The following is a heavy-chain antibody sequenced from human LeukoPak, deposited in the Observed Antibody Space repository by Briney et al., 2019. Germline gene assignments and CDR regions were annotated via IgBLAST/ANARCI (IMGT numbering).Heavy chain of an antibody. D-gene: IGHD2-2*01. CDR1: GGTFSSYA. CDR3: ARHEQKYCSSTSCYLDY. J-gene: IGHJ4*02. CDR2: IIPIFGTA. V-gene: IGHV1-69*13. Sequence: ASVKVSXKASGGTFSSYAISWVRQAPGQGLEWMGGIIPIFGTANYAQKFQGRVTITADESTSTAYMELSSLRSEDTAVYYCARHEQKYCSSTSCYLDYWGQGTLVTVSS.